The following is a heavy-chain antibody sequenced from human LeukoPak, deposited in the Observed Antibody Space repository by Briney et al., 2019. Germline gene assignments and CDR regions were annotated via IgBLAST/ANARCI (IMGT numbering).Heavy chain of an antibody. CDR3: ARVNRFLSIAARQLAFDI. J-gene: IGHJ3*02. CDR1: GFTFTGHY. Sequence: ASVKVSCKTSGFTFTGHYMHWLRQAPGQGLEWMGWINANTGVTHYAVKFQGRVTITRDTSISTVYMDLSSLQSDDTAVYYCARVNRFLSIAARQLAFDIWGQGTMVTVSS. D-gene: IGHD6-6*01. V-gene: IGHV1-2*02. CDR2: INANTGVT.